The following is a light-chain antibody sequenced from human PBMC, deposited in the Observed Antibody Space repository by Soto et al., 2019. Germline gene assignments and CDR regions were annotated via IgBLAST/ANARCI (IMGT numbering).Light chain of an antibody. CDR3: GSYTSSSTYV. Sequence: QSALTQPASVSGSPGQSITISCTGTNSDVGGYNYISWYQQHPGRAPKLMIFDVSDRPSGVSNRFSGSKSGNTASLTISGLQAEDEANYFCGSYTSSSTYVFGTGTKVTVL. CDR2: DVS. CDR1: NSDVGGYNY. V-gene: IGLV2-14*01. J-gene: IGLJ1*01.